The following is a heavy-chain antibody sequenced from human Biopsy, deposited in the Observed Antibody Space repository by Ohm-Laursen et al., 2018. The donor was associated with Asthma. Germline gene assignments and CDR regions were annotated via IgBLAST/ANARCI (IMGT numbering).Heavy chain of an antibody. J-gene: IGHJ6*02. V-gene: IGHV4-34*01. CDR2: TNERGVT. CDR1: PGSFSGFF. CDR3: ARGPELDV. Sequence: GTLSLTCHVYPGSFSGFFWTWIRQSPGKGLEWIGETNERGVTDNNPSLKSRVIISIDTYWNRVSLKLTSVTAADTAVYYCARGPELDVWGQGTTVTVSS.